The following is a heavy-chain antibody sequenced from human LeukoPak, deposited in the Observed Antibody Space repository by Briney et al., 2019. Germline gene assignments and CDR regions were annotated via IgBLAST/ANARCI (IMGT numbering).Heavy chain of an antibody. J-gene: IGHJ1*01. CDR3: ARRLSTSEFFQH. CDR1: GGSISSSSYY. V-gene: IGHV4-39*01. D-gene: IGHD5/OR15-5a*01. CDR2: IYYSGRT. Sequence: SETLSLTCTVSGGSISSSSYYWGWIRQPPGKGLEWIGGIYYSGRTYSNPSLKSRVTISVDTSKNQFSLKLSSVTAADTAVYYCARRLSTSEFFQHWGQGTLVTVSS.